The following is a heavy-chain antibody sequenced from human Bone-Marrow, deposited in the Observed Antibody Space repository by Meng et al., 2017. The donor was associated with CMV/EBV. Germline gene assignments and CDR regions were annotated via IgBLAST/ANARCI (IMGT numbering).Heavy chain of an antibody. Sequence: QVHLVRARAELKKPGASVRISCKDSRDSSSNSSVHWVRQAPGQRPEWMGWITAVNANPKYSQKFQGRVTFTRDTSARTVYMELHSLKSEDTAVYYCARDPSQFPYFDLWGQGTLVTVSS. J-gene: IGHJ4*02. CDR2: ITAVNANP. V-gene: IGHV1-3*01. D-gene: IGHD2-21*01. CDR1: RDSSSNSS. CDR3: ARDPSQFPYFDL.